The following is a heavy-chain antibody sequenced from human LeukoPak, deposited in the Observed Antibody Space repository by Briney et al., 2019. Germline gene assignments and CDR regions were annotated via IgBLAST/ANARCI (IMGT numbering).Heavy chain of an antibody. D-gene: IGHD3-10*01. CDR3: AGYGSGSYYKAFDF. CDR1: GDSISSSY. CDR2: VHYTGSS. Sequence: SETLSLTCTVSGDSISSSYWSWIRQPPGKGLEWIGYVHYTGSSYYNPSLKSRATTSIDMSKNQFSLKLTSMTAADTAVYYCAGYGSGSYYKAFDFWGQGILVTVSS. V-gene: IGHV4-59*01. J-gene: IGHJ4*02.